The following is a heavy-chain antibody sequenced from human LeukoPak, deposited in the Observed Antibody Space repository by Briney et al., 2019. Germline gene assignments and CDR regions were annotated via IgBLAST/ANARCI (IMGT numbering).Heavy chain of an antibody. CDR1: GYTFTSNY. CDR3: ATDRNSGKYYDY. CDR2: INPSGGST. V-gene: IGHV1-46*01. J-gene: IGHJ4*02. D-gene: IGHD1-26*01. Sequence: GASVKVSCKASGYTFTSNYMHWVRQAPGQGLEWMGIINPSGGSTKYAQKFQGRVTMTRDTSTSTVYMELSSLRAEDTAVYYCATDRNSGKYYDYWGQGTLVTVSS.